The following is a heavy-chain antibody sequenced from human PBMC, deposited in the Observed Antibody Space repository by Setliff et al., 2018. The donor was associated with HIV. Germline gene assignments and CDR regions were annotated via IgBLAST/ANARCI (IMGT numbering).Heavy chain of an antibody. CDR2: IYYGGNT. V-gene: IGHV4-39*01. D-gene: IGHD1-26*01. J-gene: IGHJ4*01. Sequence: SETLSLTCTVSGGSISSSSYYWGWIRQPPGKGLEWIGTIYYGGNTYYNPSLKSRVTISVDTSKNQISLKLSSVTAADTAVYYCASHLPPYSGNFDYWGHGTPVTVSS. CDR3: ASHLPPYSGNFDY. CDR1: GGSISSSSYY.